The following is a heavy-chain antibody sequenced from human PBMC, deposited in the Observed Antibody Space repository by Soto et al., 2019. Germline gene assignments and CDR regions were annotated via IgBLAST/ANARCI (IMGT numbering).Heavy chain of an antibody. CDR3: ARGGSDSNYAWAY. D-gene: IGHD4-4*01. J-gene: IGHJ4*02. CDR2: ISASGDST. Sequence: EVQLLESGGGLVQPGGSLRLSCAVSGFTFRSYAMNWVRQAAGKGLEWVSTISASGDSTYYADSVKGRFTISRDNSKNTVYLQMNSLRDEDTGEYYCARGGSDSNYAWAYWGQGTLVSVSS. CDR1: GFTFRSYA. V-gene: IGHV3-23*01.